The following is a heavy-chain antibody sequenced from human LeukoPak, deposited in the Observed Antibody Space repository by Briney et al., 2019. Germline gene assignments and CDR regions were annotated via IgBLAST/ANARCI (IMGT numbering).Heavy chain of an antibody. CDR3: ARGYSSGWYRGPYFDY. CDR1: GGSISSSSYY. Sequence: PSETLSLTCTVSGGSISSSSYYWGWIRQPPGKGLEWIGSIYYSGSTYYNPSLKTRVTISVDTSKNQFSLQLSSVTAADTAVYYCARGYSSGWYRGPYFDYWGQGTLVTVSS. D-gene: IGHD6-19*01. J-gene: IGHJ4*02. V-gene: IGHV4-39*07. CDR2: IYYSGST.